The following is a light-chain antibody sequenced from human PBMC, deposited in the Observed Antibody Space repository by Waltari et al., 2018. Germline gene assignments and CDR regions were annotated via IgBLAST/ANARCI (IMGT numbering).Light chain of an antibody. CDR3: QQRANWPIT. J-gene: IGKJ5*01. CDR2: DAS. V-gene: IGKV3-11*01. CDR1: QSIDNY. Sequence: EIVLTQSPATLSLSPGERATLSCGASQSIDNYLAGYQQNTGQAPRLLIYDASYRATGIPVRFSGSGSGTDFTLTISSLEPEDFAVYYCQQRANWPITFGQGTRLEIK.